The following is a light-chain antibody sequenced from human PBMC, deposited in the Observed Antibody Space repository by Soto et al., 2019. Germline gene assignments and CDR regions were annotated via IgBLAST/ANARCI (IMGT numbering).Light chain of an antibody. Sequence: EIVMTQSLATLSVSPGERATLSCRASQSVSRNLAWYQQKPGQPPRLLIYDASTRATGVPARFGGSGSGTEFTLTISGLQSEDFAVYYCQQYGDWPPDTFGQGTKVDIK. V-gene: IGKV3-15*01. CDR1: QSVSRN. CDR3: QQYGDWPPDT. J-gene: IGKJ2*01. CDR2: DAS.